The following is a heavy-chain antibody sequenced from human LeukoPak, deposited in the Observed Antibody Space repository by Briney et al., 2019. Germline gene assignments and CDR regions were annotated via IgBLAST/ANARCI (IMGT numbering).Heavy chain of an antibody. CDR2: IYADEADI. J-gene: IGHJ5*02. Sequence: PGESLQISCATSGSSFTTYWSGGGHLVPGTGREGVGAIYADEADIRYSPSFQPHVVISADRSIRTAYLQWNSLKTSDTAMYYCVRQRGSSGTINHFDPWGQGTLVTVSS. CDR1: GSSFTTYW. CDR3: VRQRGSSGTINHFDP. V-gene: IGHV5-51*07. D-gene: IGHD3-10*01.